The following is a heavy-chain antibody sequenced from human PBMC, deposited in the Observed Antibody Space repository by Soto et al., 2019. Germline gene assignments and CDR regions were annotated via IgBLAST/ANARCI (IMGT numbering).Heavy chain of an antibody. J-gene: IGHJ4*02. Sequence: SETLSLTCTVSGGSISSYFWSWIRQAPGKGLEWIGYIYYSGSTNYNPSLKSRVTISVDTSKNQFSLKLSSVTAADSAVYYCARRASGYPYYFDYWGQGTLVTVSS. D-gene: IGHD3-22*01. CDR2: IYYSGST. CDR3: ARRASGYPYYFDY. V-gene: IGHV4-59*01. CDR1: GGSISSYF.